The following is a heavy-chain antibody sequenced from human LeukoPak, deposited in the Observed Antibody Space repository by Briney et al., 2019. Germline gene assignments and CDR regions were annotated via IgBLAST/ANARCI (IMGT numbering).Heavy chain of an antibody. V-gene: IGHV3-48*02. CDR1: GFILSSYS. D-gene: IGHD6-19*01. Sequence: GGSLRLSCAASGFILSSYSMNWVRQAPGKGLEWISYISSSSSTIYCADSVKGRFTISRDNAKNSLYLQMNSLRDEDTALYYCARNLISVAGELDYWGQGALVTVSS. CDR2: ISSSSSTI. CDR3: ARNLISVAGELDY. J-gene: IGHJ4*02.